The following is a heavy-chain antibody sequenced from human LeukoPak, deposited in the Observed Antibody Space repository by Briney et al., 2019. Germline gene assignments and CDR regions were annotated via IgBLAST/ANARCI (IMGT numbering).Heavy chain of an antibody. CDR2: ISGSGGST. V-gene: IGHV3-23*01. J-gene: IGHJ3*02. Sequence: GSLTLSCAASGFTFSSYAMSWVRPAPGKGLEWVSAISGSGGSTYYADSGKGRFTIARDNSKNTLYLQMNSLRAEDTAVYYCAKEGPVLRFLEWLFQGAFDIWGQGTMVTVSS. CDR3: AKEGPVLRFLEWLFQGAFDI. CDR1: GFTFSSYA. D-gene: IGHD3-3*01.